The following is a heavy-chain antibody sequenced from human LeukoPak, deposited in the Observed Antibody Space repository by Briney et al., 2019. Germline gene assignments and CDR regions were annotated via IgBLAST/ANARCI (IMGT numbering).Heavy chain of an antibody. CDR2: VKSDGSST. J-gene: IGHJ3*02. D-gene: IGHD2-15*01. CDR3: ARDTAGYCSGGSCYWGGFDI. Sequence: GGSLRLSCVASGFTFTNYWMDWVRQAPGKGLVWVSAVKSDGSSTFYADSVKGRFTISRDNAKNTLFLQMNSLRAEDTAVYYCARDTAGYCSGGSCYWGGFDIWGQGTMVTVSS. V-gene: IGHV3-74*01. CDR1: GFTFTNYW.